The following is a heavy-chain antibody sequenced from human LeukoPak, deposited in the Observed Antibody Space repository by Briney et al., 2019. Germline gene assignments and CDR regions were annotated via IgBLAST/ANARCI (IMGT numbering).Heavy chain of an antibody. CDR1: GYTFTGYY. D-gene: IGHD3-10*01. J-gene: IGHJ4*02. CDR3: ARDKVNRYYTSGTLDYFDY. CDR2: INPNTGGT. V-gene: IGHV1-2*02. Sequence: ASVKVSCKASGYTFTGYYIHWVRQAPGQGLDWMGWINPNTGGTNYAQNFQGRVTMTRDTSISTAYMELSRLRSDDTAVYYCARDKVNRYYTSGTLDYFDYWGQGTLVTVSS.